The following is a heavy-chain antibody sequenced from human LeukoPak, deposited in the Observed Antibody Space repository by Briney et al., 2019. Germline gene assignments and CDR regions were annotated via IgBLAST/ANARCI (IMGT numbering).Heavy chain of an antibody. J-gene: IGHJ4*02. CDR1: GFTFSTHD. D-gene: IGHD6-13*01. CDR3: AKEGGSSSWYDLYDY. Sequence: GGSLRLPCAASGFTFSTHDVNWVRQAPGEGLEWVSFINSRSSTIYYADSVKGRFTISGDNSKNTLYLQMNSLRAEDTAVYYCAKEGGSSSWYDLYDYWGQGTLVTVSS. CDR2: INSRSSTI. V-gene: IGHV3-48*01.